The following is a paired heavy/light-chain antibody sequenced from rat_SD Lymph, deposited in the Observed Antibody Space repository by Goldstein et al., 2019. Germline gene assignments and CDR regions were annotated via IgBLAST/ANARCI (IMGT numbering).Light chain of an antibody. CDR3: LQHYSAPWT. CDR2: YAT. V-gene: IGKV22S4*01. Sequence: DIQVTQSPSSLLASLGERVTITCQTSQSISNNLNWYQQKPGQAPMLLIYYATSLQTGMPSRFSGQYSGRSFTLTITSLEPEHIANYFCLQHYSAPWTFGGGTKLELK. CDR1: QSISNN. J-gene: IGKJ1*01.
Heavy chain of an antibody. Sequence: EVQLVESGGGLVQPGRSMKLSCAASGFTFSDYGMAWVRQAPTKGLEWVATISYDGSSTYYRDSVKGRFTISRDNAKSTLYLQMNSLRSEDTATYYCTRGYYDGTYPLDYWGQGVMVTVSS. CDR3: TRGYYDGTYPLDY. D-gene: IGHD1-12*02. J-gene: IGHJ2*01. CDR1: GFTFSDYG. CDR2: ISYDGSST. V-gene: IGHV5-29*01.